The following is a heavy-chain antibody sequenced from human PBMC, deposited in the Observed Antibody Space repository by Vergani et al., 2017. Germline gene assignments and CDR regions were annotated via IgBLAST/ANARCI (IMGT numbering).Heavy chain of an antibody. D-gene: IGHD6-13*01. Sequence: ELQLMESGGGVVQPGGSLRLSCAASGFTFSSYGMYWVRQAPGKGLEWVSVISGSGGRAKYADSVKGRFTVSRDNSKKTLYLQMNSLRAEDTAVYYCARGTIAAAGANDYWGQGTLVTVSS. CDR2: ISGSGGRA. CDR1: GFTFSSYG. J-gene: IGHJ4*02. CDR3: ARGTIAAAGANDY. V-gene: IGHV3-23*01.